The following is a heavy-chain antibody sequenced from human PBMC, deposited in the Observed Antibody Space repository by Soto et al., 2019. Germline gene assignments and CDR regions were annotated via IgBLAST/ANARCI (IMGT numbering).Heavy chain of an antibody. CDR1: GGSFSGYY. Sequence: QVQLQKWGAGLLKPSETLSLTCAVYGGSFSGYYWSCIRQLPVKGLDCFVEINHRGSTNYNLSLKSRVTISVDTSKNQFSLKLSSVTAADTAVYYCARGLGCSGGSCYLSWFDPWGQGTLVTVSS. CDR2: INHRGST. D-gene: IGHD2-15*01. J-gene: IGHJ5*02. CDR3: ARGLGCSGGSCYLSWFDP. V-gene: IGHV4-34*01.